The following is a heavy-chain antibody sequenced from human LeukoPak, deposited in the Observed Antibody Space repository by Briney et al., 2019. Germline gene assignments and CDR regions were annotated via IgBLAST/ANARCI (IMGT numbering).Heavy chain of an antibody. J-gene: IGHJ4*02. CDR1: GYTFTGYY. CDR3: ARGVYIAAGQYGY. Sequence: ASVEVSCKASGYTFTGYYMHWVRQAPGQGLEWMGWINPNSGGTNYAQKFQGRVTMTRDTSISTAYMELSRLRSDDTAVYYCARGVYIAAGQYGYWGQGTLVTVSS. D-gene: IGHD6-13*01. CDR2: INPNSGGT. V-gene: IGHV1-2*02.